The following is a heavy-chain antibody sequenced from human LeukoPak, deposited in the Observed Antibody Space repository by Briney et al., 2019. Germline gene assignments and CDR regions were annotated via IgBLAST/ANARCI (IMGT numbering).Heavy chain of an antibody. D-gene: IGHD3-3*01. CDR2: IHYSGGI. Sequence: PSQTLSLTCTVSGGSISSYYWSWIRQPPGKGLEWIGYIHYSGGITYNPSLKSRVTISVDTSKNQFSLKLSSVTAADTAVYYCARVGDFWSGFSFYYMDVWGKGTTVTVSS. CDR3: ARVGDFWSGFSFYYMDV. V-gene: IGHV4-59*01. CDR1: GGSISSYY. J-gene: IGHJ6*03.